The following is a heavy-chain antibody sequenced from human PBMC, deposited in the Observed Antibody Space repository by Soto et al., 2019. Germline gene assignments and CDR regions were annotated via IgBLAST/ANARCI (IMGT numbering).Heavy chain of an antibody. CDR2: IWYDGSNK. CDR1: GFTFSSYG. D-gene: IGHD2-15*01. CDR3: ARDSGYCSGGSCSRSMDV. V-gene: IGHV3-33*01. J-gene: IGHJ6*02. Sequence: GGSLRLSCAASGFTFSSYGMHWVRQAPGKGLEWVAVIWYDGSNKDYADSVKGRFTISRDNSKNTLYLQMNSLRAEDTALYYCARDSGYCSGGSCSRSMDVWGQGTTVTVSS.